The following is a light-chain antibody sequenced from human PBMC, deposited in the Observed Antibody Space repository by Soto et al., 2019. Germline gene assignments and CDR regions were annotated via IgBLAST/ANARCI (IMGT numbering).Light chain of an antibody. V-gene: IGLV2-11*01. CDR1: SSDVGGYNY. CDR3: CSYVGSYTVV. J-gene: IGLJ3*02. Sequence: QSVLTQPRSVSGSPGQSVTISCAGTSSDVGGYNYVSWYQQHPGKAPKLMIYDVSKRPSRVPDRFSGSKSGNTASLTISGLQAEDEAEYYCCSYVGSYTVVFGGGTKVTVL. CDR2: DVS.